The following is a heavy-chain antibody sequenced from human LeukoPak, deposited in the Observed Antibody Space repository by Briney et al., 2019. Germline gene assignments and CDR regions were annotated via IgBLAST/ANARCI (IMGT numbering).Heavy chain of an antibody. J-gene: IGHJ6*04. V-gene: IGHV4-39*01. D-gene: IGHD3-3*01. CDR1: GDSMSSSSSYY. Sequence: PSETLSLTCSVSGDSMSSSSSYYWGWIRQPPGKGLEWIGSIYYSGTTHYNASLKSRVIISLDRSRTQFSLQVNSVTAADTAVYYCARHAVADSVTVFGVSPDVWGKGTTVALFS. CDR2: IYYSGTT. CDR3: ARHAVADSVTVFGVSPDV.